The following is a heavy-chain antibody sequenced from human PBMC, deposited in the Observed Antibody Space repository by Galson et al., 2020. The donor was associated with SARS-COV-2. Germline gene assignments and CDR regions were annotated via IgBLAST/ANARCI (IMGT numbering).Heavy chain of an antibody. CDR3: ARDIYDSRGYQMGY. Sequence: ASVKVSCKASGYIFNTNGISWVRQAPGQGLEWMGWISGYNGDTILAQKLQGRVTMTTDTSTSTVYMELRSLISDDTAVYDCARDIYDSRGYQMGYWGQGTLVTVSS. V-gene: IGHV1-18*01. D-gene: IGHD3-22*01. J-gene: IGHJ4*02. CDR2: ISGYNGDT. CDR1: GYIFNTNG.